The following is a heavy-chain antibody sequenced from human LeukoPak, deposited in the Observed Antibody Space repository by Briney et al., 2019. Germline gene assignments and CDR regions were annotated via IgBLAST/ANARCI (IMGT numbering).Heavy chain of an antibody. Sequence: SETLSLTCTVSGGSISSYYWSWIRQPAGKGLEWIGRIYTSGSTNYNPSLKSRLTISVDTSKNQVSLKLSSVTAADTAVYYCARGQRNTDFRYFDYWGQGTLVTVSS. V-gene: IGHV4-4*07. CDR2: IYTSGST. CDR3: ARGQRNTDFRYFDY. J-gene: IGHJ4*02. CDR1: GGSISSYY. D-gene: IGHD5-18*01.